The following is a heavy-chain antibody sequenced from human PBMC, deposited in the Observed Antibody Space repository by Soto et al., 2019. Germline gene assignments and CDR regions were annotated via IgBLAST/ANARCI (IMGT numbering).Heavy chain of an antibody. V-gene: IGHV3-30-3*01. Sequence: QVQLVQSGGGVVQTGNSLRLSCTVSGLTFSSSSVHWVRQAPGKGLEWVAVISENGDRQYSTDSVRGRFLVSRDTFNKTICLQMNSLRPEDAGEYFCARRRAPSVSALGYWGQGALVTVSS. CDR2: ISENGDRQ. D-gene: IGHD1-26*01. CDR1: GLTFSSSS. J-gene: IGHJ4*02. CDR3: ARRRAPSVSALGY.